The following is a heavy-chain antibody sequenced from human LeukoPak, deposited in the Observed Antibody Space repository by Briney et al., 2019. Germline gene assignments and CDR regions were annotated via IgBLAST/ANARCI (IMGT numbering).Heavy chain of an antibody. J-gene: IGHJ6*02. D-gene: IGHD2-2*01. Sequence: ASVKVSCKASGYTFTSYGISWVRQAPGQGLEWMGGISAYNGNTNYAQRLQGRVTMTTDTSTSTASMELRSLTSDHTAVYYCAGEVVVVPAAPITSRYYYGMDVWGQGTTVTVSS. CDR3: AGEVVVVPAAPITSRYYYGMDV. V-gene: IGHV1-18*01. CDR2: ISAYNGNT. CDR1: GYTFTSYG.